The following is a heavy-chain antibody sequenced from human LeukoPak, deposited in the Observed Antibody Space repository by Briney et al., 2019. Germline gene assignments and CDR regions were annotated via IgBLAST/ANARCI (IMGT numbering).Heavy chain of an antibody. V-gene: IGHV3-23*01. D-gene: IGHD3/OR15-3a*01. Sequence: GGSLRLSCAVSGITLSNYGMSWVRQAPGKGLEWVAGISGSGGRTNYADSVKGRFTISRDNPKNTLFLQMNSLRADDTAVYFCAKRGVVIRVFLVGFHKEAYYFESWGQGALVTVSS. CDR1: GITLSNYG. CDR2: ISGSGGRT. J-gene: IGHJ4*02. CDR3: AKRGVVIRVFLVGFHKEAYYFES.